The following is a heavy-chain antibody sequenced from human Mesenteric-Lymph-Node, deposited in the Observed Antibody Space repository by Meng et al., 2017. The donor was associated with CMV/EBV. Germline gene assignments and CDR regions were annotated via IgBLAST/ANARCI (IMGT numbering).Heavy chain of an antibody. CDR3: AKERRWLRSFDY. CDR2: IRYDGSDE. Sequence: GESPKISCAASGFTFTNYGMHWVRQAPGKGLEWVAFIRYDGSDEYYADPVKGRFTISRDVSKNTLYLQMNSLRAEDTAVYYCAKERRWLRSFDYWGQGTLVTVSS. V-gene: IGHV3-30*02. D-gene: IGHD5-12*01. J-gene: IGHJ4*02. CDR1: GFTFTNYG.